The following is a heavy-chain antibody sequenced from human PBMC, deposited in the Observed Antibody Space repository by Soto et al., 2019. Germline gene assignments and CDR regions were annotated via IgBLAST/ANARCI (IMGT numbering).Heavy chain of an antibody. CDR2: IYYSGST. CDR1: CGSISSGGYY. J-gene: IGHJ4*02. Sequence: SETLSVTCTVSCGSISSGGYYWSWIRQHPGKGLEGIGYIYYSGSTYYNPSLKSRVTISLDTSKNQFSLKLSSVTAADTAVYYCARHGDSRSWYPPWRFLYWGQGTLVTVSS. CDR3: ARHGDSRSWYPPWRFLY. V-gene: IGHV4-31*03. D-gene: IGHD6-13*01.